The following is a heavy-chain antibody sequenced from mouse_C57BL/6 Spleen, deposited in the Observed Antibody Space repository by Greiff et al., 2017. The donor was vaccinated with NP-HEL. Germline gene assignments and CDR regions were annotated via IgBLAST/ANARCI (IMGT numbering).Heavy chain of an antibody. J-gene: IGHJ3*01. Sequence: QVQLQQPGAELVRPGSSVKLSCKASGYTFTSYWMHWVKQRPIQGLEWIGNIDPSDSETHYNQKFKDKATLTVDKSSSTAYMQLSSLTSEDSAVYYCARGDGYYLAWFAYWGQGTLVTVSA. CDR1: GYTFTSYW. V-gene: IGHV1-52*01. CDR3: ARGDGYYLAWFAY. CDR2: IDPSDSET. D-gene: IGHD2-3*01.